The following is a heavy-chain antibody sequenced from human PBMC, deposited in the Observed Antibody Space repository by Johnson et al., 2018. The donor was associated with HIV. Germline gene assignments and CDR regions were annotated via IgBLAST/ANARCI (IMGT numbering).Heavy chain of an antibody. V-gene: IGHV3-30*02. CDR2: ITFNGRNK. J-gene: IGHJ3*01. Sequence: QVQLVEFGGGVVQPGGSLRLSCVASGFAFSTYGMHWVRQTPGKGLEWVAFITFNGRNKYYGDSLRGRFTVSRDNSMNTVFLEMNSLTAEDTGLYYCVKDGAHSGSHNDAFDVWGRGTVVTVSS. CDR1: GFAFSTYG. D-gene: IGHD1-26*01. CDR3: VKDGAHSGSHNDAFDV.